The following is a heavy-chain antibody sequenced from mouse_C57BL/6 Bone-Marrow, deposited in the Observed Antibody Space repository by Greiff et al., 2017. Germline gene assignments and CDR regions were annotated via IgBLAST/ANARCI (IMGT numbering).Heavy chain of an antibody. CDR2: IRNKANGYTT. J-gene: IGHJ4*01. CDR3: VKAASYYYGSSYDAMDY. V-gene: IGHV7-4*01. CDR1: GFTFTDYY. D-gene: IGHD1-1*01. Sequence: EVQGVESGGGLVQPGASLRLSCAASGFTFTDYYMSWVRQPPGKAPEWLALIRNKANGYTTEYTASVKGRFTISRDNSQNILYLQMNTLRAEDSATYYCVKAASYYYGSSYDAMDYWGQGTSVTVSS.